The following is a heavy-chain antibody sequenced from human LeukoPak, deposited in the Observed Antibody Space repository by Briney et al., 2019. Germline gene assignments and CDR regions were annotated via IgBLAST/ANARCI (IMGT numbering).Heavy chain of an antibody. CDR2: LRGSGIST. J-gene: IGHJ4*02. Sequence: GGSLRLSCAASGFTFNSYAMSWVRQAPGKGLEWVSALRGSGISTYYADSVKGRFTISRDNSKNTLYLQMNSLRAEDTAVYYCARDLSPVVRASPMGYWGQGTLVTVSS. CDR1: GFTFNSYA. D-gene: IGHD3-10*01. V-gene: IGHV3-23*01. CDR3: ARDLSPVVRASPMGY.